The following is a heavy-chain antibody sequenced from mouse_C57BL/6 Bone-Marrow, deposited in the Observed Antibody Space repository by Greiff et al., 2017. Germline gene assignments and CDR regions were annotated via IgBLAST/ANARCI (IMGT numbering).Heavy chain of an antibody. CDR1: GFNIKDDY. V-gene: IGHV14-4*01. Sequence: EVQGVESGAELVRPGASVKLSCTASGFNIKDDYMHWVKQRPEQGLEWIGWIDPENGDTEYASKFQGKAAITADTSSNTAYLQLSSLTSEDTAVYYCTTLFAYWGQGTLVTVSA. J-gene: IGHJ3*01. CDR3: TTLFAY. CDR2: IDPENGDT.